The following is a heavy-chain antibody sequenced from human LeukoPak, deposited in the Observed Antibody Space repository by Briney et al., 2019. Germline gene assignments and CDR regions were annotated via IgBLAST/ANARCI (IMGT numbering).Heavy chain of an antibody. CDR3: AGVGYFNNWFDP. CDR2: IYYSGST. J-gene: IGHJ5*02. D-gene: IGHD6-13*01. CDR1: GASISSYY. V-gene: IGHV4-59*01. Sequence: SGTLSLTCNVSGASISSYYWNWIRQPPGKGLEWIGYIYYSGSTNYNPSLKSRVTISVDTSKNQFSLKLSSVTAADTAVYYCAGVGYFNNWFDPWGQGTLVTVSS.